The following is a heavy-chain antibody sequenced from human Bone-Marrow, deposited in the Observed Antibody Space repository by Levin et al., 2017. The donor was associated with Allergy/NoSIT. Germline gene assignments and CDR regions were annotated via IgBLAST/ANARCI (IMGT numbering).Heavy chain of an antibody. Sequence: PGGSLRLSCTVSGVSISSSSFYWDLIRQPPGKGLEWIGSIYYSGSTYYNPSLKSRVTISADTSKNQFSLKLSSLTAAATAVYYCARHPPGIAASGGYFDYWGQGTLVTVSS. CDR2: IYYSGST. CDR1: GVSISSSSFY. D-gene: IGHD6-13*01. CDR3: ARHPPGIAASGGYFDY. J-gene: IGHJ4*02. V-gene: IGHV4-39*01.